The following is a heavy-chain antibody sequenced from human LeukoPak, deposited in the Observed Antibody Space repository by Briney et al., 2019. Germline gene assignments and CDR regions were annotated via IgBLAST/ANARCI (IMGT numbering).Heavy chain of an antibody. D-gene: IGHD2-15*01. CDR2: IHTSGTT. Sequence: SETLSLTCTVSGGAINSGSHYWSWIRQSAGKGLEWIGRIHTSGTTNSNPSLKSRVTISVDTSKNQFSLKLSSVTAADTAVYYCARATGIVVVVAATRGAFDIWGQGTMVTVSS. J-gene: IGHJ3*02. V-gene: IGHV4-61*02. CDR3: ARATGIVVVVAATRGAFDI. CDR1: GGAINSGSHY.